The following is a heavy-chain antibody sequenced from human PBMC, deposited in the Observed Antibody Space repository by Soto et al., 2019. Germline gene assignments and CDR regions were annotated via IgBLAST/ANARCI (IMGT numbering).Heavy chain of an antibody. J-gene: IGHJ4*02. CDR3: AKGAWYGSSSSSDS. CDR1: GSSLINYD. CDR2: RSYAGSRQ. V-gene: IGHV3-30*18. D-gene: IGHD6-6*01. Sequence: QVQLVESGGGVVQPGRSLRLSCAASGSSLINYDMHWVRQAPGKGLEWVAVRSYAGSRQFYAASVRGRFSVSRDISKSALYLQMSSLRIEDTAIYYCAKGAWYGSSSSSDSWGQGTHVTVSS.